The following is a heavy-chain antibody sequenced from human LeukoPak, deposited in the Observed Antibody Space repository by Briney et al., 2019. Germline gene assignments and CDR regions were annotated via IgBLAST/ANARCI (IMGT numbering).Heavy chain of an antibody. CDR1: GFTFSSYW. Sequence: GGSLRLSCAASGFTFSSYWMSWVRQAPGKGLEWVASIKQDGSEKYYVDSVKGRFTISRDNAKNSLYLQMNSLRAEDTAVYYCARLLLYPPFDAFDIWGQGTMVTASS. J-gene: IGHJ3*02. CDR2: IKQDGSEK. V-gene: IGHV3-7*01. CDR3: ARLLLYPPFDAFDI. D-gene: IGHD3-10*01.